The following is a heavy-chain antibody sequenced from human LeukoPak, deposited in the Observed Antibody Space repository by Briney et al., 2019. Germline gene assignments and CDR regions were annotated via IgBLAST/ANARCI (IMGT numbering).Heavy chain of an antibody. CDR1: GYTFTSYY. V-gene: IGHV1-46*01. CDR3: AREGPYCSSTSCYGGKDN. D-gene: IGHD2-2*01. J-gene: IGHJ4*02. CDR2: INPSGGST. Sequence: ASVKVSCKASGYTFTSYYMHWVRQAPGQGLEWMGIINPSGGSTSYAQKFQGRVTMTRDTTISTAYMELRSLRSDDTAVYYCAREGPYCSSTSCYGGKDNWGQGTLVTVSS.